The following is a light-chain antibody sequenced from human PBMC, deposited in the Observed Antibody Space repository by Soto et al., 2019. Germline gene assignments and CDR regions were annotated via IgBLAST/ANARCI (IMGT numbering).Light chain of an antibody. CDR2: GAS. CDR3: QQYNNWPPWT. Sequence: DIVMTQSPATLSVSPGERATLSCRASQSVSSNLAWNQQKPGQAPRLLIYGASTRATGIPARFSGSGSGTEFTLTISSLQSEDFAVYYCQQYNNWPPWTFGQGTKVEIK. CDR1: QSVSSN. J-gene: IGKJ1*01. V-gene: IGKV3-15*01.